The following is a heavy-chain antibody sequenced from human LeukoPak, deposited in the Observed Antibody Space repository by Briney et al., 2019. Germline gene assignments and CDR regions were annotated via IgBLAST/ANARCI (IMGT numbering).Heavy chain of an antibody. Sequence: GGSLRLSCAASGFTFSSYWMSWVRQAPGKGLEWVANIKQDGSEKYYVDSVKGRFTISRDNAKNSLYLQMNSLRAEDTAVYYCARDYLRGVIPPLWFDPWGQGTLVTVSS. V-gene: IGHV3-7*01. D-gene: IGHD3-10*01. J-gene: IGHJ5*02. CDR2: IKQDGSEK. CDR1: GFTFSSYW. CDR3: ARDYLRGVIPPLWFDP.